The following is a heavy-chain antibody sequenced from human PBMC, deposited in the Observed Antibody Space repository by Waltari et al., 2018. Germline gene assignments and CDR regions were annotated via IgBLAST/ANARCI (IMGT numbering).Heavy chain of an antibody. CDR2: IHGRGKT. V-gene: IGHV4-4*02. CDR3: ARDRGRGLYLDS. Sequence: QVQLQESGPGLVKPSGTLSVTCPVFGDSLSGNAWWSWVRQPPGKGLEWIGQIHGRGKTNYKPSLESRVTVSRDTSNNQFSLKLTSATAADTAVYYCARDRGRGLYLDSWGQGTLVTVSP. D-gene: IGHD2-15*01. CDR1: GDSLSGNAW. J-gene: IGHJ4*02.